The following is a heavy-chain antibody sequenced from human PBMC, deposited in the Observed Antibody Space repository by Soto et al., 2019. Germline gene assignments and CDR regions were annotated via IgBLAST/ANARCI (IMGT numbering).Heavy chain of an antibody. V-gene: IGHV3-73*01. Sequence: QSGGSLRLSCAASGFIFSGSAIHWVRQASGKGLEWVGRIRSRANNFATSSAASVKGRFTFSRDDSKNTAYLQMNTLKPEDTAVYYCARGQAAAIGDYYYHGMDVWGQGTTVTVSS. CDR3: ARGQAAAIGDYYYHGMDV. J-gene: IGHJ6*02. D-gene: IGHD2-2*02. CDR2: IRSRANNFAT. CDR1: GFIFSGSA.